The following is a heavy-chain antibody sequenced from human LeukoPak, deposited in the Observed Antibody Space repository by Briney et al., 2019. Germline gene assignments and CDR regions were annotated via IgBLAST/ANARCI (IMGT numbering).Heavy chain of an antibody. Sequence: SETLSLTCIVSGGSISSHYWTRLRQPPGKGLEYIGYIYYSGNTNYNPSLKSRVTISVDRSKNQFSLKLTSVTAEDTAVYYCARINSGWYFDYWGQGTLVTVSS. V-gene: IGHV4-59*11. J-gene: IGHJ4*02. CDR2: IYYSGNT. CDR1: GGSISSHY. D-gene: IGHD6-19*01. CDR3: ARINSGWYFDY.